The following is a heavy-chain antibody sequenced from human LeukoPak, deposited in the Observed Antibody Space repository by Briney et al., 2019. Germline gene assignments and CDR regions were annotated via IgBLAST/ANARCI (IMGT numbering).Heavy chain of an antibody. CDR3: ARDRSSGGSCYSH. V-gene: IGHV3-21*01. CDR2: ISSSSSYI. D-gene: IGHD2-15*01. J-gene: IGHJ4*02. Sequence: PGGSLRLSCVVSGFTFSSYSMNWVRQAPGKGLEWVSSISSSSSYIYYADSVKGRFTISRDNAKNSLYLQMNSLRAEDTAVYYCARDRSSGGSCYSHWGQGTLVTVSS. CDR1: GFTFSSYS.